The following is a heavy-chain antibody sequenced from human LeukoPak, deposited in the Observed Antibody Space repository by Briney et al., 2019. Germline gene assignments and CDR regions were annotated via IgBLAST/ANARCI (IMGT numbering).Heavy chain of an antibody. J-gene: IGHJ5*02. V-gene: IGHV1-46*01. Sequence: ASVTVSCKASGYTFTNYYIHWVRQAPGQGLECMGLINPSGGSTSYAQKFQGRVTMTRDMSTSTVYMELSSLRSEDTAVYYCARGGVGATTYVWFDPWGQETLVTVSS. CDR3: ARGGVGATTYVWFDP. D-gene: IGHD1-26*01. CDR1: GYTFTNYY. CDR2: INPSGGST.